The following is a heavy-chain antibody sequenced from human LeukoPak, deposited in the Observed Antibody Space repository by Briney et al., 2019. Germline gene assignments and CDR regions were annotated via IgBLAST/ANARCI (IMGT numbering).Heavy chain of an antibody. CDR3: VKSHYRGYYGMDV. CDR2: ISGNGDST. J-gene: IGHJ6*02. CDR1: GFAFSNYG. V-gene: IGHV3-64D*09. Sequence: GGSLRLSCSASGFAFSNYGMHWVRQAPGKGLEYVSAISGNGDSTYYADSVKVRFSISRDSSKNTLYLHMSSLRTEDTAVYFCVKSHYRGYYGMDVWGQGTTVTVSS. D-gene: IGHD1-14*01.